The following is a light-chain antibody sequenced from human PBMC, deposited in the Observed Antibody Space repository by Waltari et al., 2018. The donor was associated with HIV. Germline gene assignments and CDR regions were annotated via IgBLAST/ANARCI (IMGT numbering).Light chain of an antibody. Sequence: QSALTQPPSASGSPGQSVTISCTGRRSDVGGYKYVSWYQQHPGKAPKVLIYEVSKRPSGVSDRFSGSKSGNTASLTVSGLQADDEADYYCSSQAGSNGVVFGGGTKLTVL. CDR1: RSDVGGYKY. CDR3: SSQAGSNGVV. J-gene: IGLJ2*01. V-gene: IGLV2-8*01. CDR2: EVS.